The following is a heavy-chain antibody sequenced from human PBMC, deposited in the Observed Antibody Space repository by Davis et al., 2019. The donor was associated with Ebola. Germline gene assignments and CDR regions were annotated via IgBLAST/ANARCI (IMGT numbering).Heavy chain of an antibody. CDR1: GYTFTSYG. J-gene: IGHJ3*02. D-gene: IGHD2-15*01. CDR2: ISAYNGNT. Sequence: ASVKVSCKASGYTFTSYGISWVRQAPGQGLEWMGWISAYNGNTNYAQKLQGRVTMTTDTSTSTAYMELRSLRSDDTAVYYCARGYCNGGSCYSGDIWGQGTMVTVSS. CDR3: ARGYCNGGSCYSGDI. V-gene: IGHV1-18*01.